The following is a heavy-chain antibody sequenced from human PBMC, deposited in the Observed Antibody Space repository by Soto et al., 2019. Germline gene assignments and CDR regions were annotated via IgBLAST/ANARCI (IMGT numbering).Heavy chain of an antibody. D-gene: IGHD3-9*01. CDR1: GYTFTGYY. CDR3: ARNLYIDYDILTGYTILDY. CDR2: INPNSGGT. J-gene: IGHJ4*02. Sequence: ASVKVSCKASGYTFTGYYMHWVRQAPGQGLEWMGWINPNSGGTKYVQRFQGRVTMTRDTSINTAYMELSRLRSDDTAVYYCARNLYIDYDILTGYTILDYWGQGTLVTVSS. V-gene: IGHV1-2*02.